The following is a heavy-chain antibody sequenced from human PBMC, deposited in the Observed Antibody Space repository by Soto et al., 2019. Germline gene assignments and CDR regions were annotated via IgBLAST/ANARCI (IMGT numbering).Heavy chain of an antibody. CDR3: AREGPYDYYYYYYMDV. CDR1: GFTFSSYW. Sequence: GGSLRLSCAASGFTFSSYWMSWVRQAPGKGLEWVANIKQDGSEKYYVDSVKGRFTISRDNAKNSLYLQMNSLRAEDTAVYYCAREGPYDYYYYYYMDVWGKGTTVTVSS. J-gene: IGHJ6*03. CDR2: IKQDGSEK. D-gene: IGHD3-16*01. V-gene: IGHV3-7*01.